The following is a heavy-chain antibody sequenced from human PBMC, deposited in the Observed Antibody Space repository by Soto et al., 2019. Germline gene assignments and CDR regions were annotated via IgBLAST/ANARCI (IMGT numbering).Heavy chain of an antibody. CDR3: ARLPPKRRYSSGWYLSDFDH. CDR1: GYSFTSYW. V-gene: IGHV5-51*01. D-gene: IGHD6-19*01. Sequence: PGESLKISCKGSGYSFTSYWIGWVRQMPGKGLEWMGIIYPGDSDTRYSPSFQGQVTISADKSISTAYLQWSSLKASDTAMYYCARLPPKRRYSSGWYLSDFDHRGQGTLVTVPS. CDR2: IYPGDSDT. J-gene: IGHJ4*02.